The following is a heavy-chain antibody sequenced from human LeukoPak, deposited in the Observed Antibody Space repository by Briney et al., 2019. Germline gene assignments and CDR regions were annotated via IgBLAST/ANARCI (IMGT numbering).Heavy chain of an antibody. V-gene: IGHV4-61*09. CDR3: ARAGGSVGWYGTIDS. CDR2: LYTNGST. CDR1: GGSISSGSYY. Sequence: SETLSLTCTVSGGSISSGSYYWTWVRQPAGKGLEWIGHLYTNGSTTYNPSFRGRVTISPDTSTSQFSLRLTSVTAADTAVYYCARAGGSVGWYGTIDSWGQGMLVTVSS. D-gene: IGHD6-19*01. J-gene: IGHJ4*02.